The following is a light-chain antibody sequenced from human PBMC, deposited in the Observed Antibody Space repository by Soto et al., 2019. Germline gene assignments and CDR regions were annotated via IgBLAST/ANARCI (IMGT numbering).Light chain of an antibody. CDR1: SSDIGGYIY. V-gene: IGLV2-14*01. J-gene: IGLJ2*01. CDR3: SSYTTSSTLIV. CDR2: EVS. Sequence: QSALTQPASVSGSPGQSITISCTGTSSDIGGYIYVSWYQQHPGKATKLMIYEVSNRPSGGSNRFSGSKSGNTASLTISGLQAEDEADYDCSSYTTSSTLIVFGGGTKLTVL.